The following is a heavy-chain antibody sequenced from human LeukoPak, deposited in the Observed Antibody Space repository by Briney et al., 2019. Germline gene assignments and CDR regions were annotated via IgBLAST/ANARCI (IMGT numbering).Heavy chain of an antibody. CDR1: GYTFTSYG. CDR2: ISAYNGNT. V-gene: IGHV1-18*01. J-gene: IGHJ6*03. D-gene: IGHD2-2*01. Sequence: ASVKVSCKASGYTFTSYGISWVRQAPGQGLEWMGWISAYNGNTNYAQKLQGRVTMTTDTSTSTAYMELRSLRSDDTAVYYCARAYSANIVVVPAAMSYYYYYYMDVWGKGTTVSVSS. CDR3: ARAYSANIVVVPAAMSYYYYYYMDV.